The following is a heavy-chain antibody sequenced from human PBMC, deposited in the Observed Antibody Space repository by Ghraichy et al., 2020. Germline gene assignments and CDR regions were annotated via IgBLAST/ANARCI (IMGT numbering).Heavy chain of an antibody. J-gene: IGHJ4*02. CDR2: ISSSSSYI. Sequence: GESLNISCAASGFTFSSYSMNWVRQAPGKGLEWVSSISSSSSYIYYADSVKGRFTISRDNAKNSLYLQMNSLRAEDTAVYYCARESLGYCSGGSCYPGGGFDYWGQGTLVTVSS. V-gene: IGHV3-21*01. CDR3: ARESLGYCSGGSCYPGGGFDY. D-gene: IGHD2-15*01. CDR1: GFTFSSYS.